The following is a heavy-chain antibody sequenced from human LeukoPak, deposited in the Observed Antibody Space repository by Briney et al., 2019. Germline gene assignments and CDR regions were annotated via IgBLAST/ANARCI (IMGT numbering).Heavy chain of an antibody. J-gene: IGHJ5*02. V-gene: IGHV4-4*02. CDR1: GGSISSSNW. CDR3: ARVGRSSGYYSNGWFDP. Sequence: PSGTLSLTCAVSGGSISSSNWWSWVRQPPGKGLEWIGEIYHSGSTNYNPSLKSRVTISVDKSKNQFSLKLSSVTAADTAVYYCARVGRSSGYYSNGWFDPWGQGTLVTVSS. CDR2: IYHSGST. D-gene: IGHD3-22*01.